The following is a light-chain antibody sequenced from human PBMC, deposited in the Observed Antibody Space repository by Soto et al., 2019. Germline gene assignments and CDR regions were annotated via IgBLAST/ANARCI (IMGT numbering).Light chain of an antibody. V-gene: IGKV1-5*03. CDR1: QSISSY. J-gene: IGKJ5*01. Sequence: DIQMTQSPSSLSASVGDRVTITCRASQSISSYLNWYQQKPGKAPKLLIYKASTLKSGVPSRFSGSGSGTEFTLTISSLQPDDFATYYCQHRNDYPITFGQGTRLEI. CDR2: KAS. CDR3: QHRNDYPIT.